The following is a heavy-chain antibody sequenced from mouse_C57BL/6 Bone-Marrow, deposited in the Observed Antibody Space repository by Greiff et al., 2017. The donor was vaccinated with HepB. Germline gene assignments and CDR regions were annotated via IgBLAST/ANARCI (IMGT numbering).Heavy chain of an antibody. V-gene: IGHV14-4*01. Sequence: EVKLMESGAELVRPGASVKLSCTASGFNIKDDYMHWVKQRPEQGLEWIGWIDPENGDTEYASKFQGKATITADTSSNTAYLQLSSLTSEDTAVYYCTTNYSSSYYFDYWGQGTTLTVSS. CDR2: IDPENGDT. CDR1: GFNIKDDY. CDR3: TTNYSSSYYFDY. J-gene: IGHJ2*01. D-gene: IGHD1-1*01.